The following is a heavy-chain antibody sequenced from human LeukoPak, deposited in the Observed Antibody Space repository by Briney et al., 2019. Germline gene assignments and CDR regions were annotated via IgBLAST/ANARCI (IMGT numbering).Heavy chain of an antibody. Sequence: GASVKVSCKASGYTFTGYYMHWVRQAPGQGLEWMGWINPNSGGTNYAQKFQGRATMTRDTSISTAYMELSRLRSDDTAVYYCARAAAGTGFDAFDIWGQGTMVTVSS. D-gene: IGHD6-13*01. J-gene: IGHJ3*02. CDR1: GYTFTGYY. CDR2: INPNSGGT. CDR3: ARAAAGTGFDAFDI. V-gene: IGHV1-2*02.